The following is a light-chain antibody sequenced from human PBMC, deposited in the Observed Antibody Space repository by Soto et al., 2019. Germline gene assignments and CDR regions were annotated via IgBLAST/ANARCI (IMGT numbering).Light chain of an antibody. Sequence: QSVLTQPASVSGSPGQSITISCTGTSSDVGGYHYVSWYQQYPGKAPKVMIYDVSNRPSGVSNRFSGSKSGTTASLTISGLQVEDEADYYCSSYTSSSTYVFGTGTKLTVL. CDR1: SSDVGGYHY. CDR2: DVS. J-gene: IGLJ1*01. V-gene: IGLV2-14*01. CDR3: SSYTSSSTYV.